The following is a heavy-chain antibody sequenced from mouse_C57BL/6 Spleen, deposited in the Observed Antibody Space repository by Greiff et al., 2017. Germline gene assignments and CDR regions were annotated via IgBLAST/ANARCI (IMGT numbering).Heavy chain of an antibody. V-gene: IGHV1-42*01. CDR1: GYSFTGYY. D-gene: IGHD2-5*01. Sequence: VQLQQSGPELVKPGASVKISCKASGYSFTGYYMNWVKQSPEKSLEWIGEINPSTGGTTYNQKFKAKATLTVDKSSSTAYMQLKSLTSEDSAVYYCARAYYSKSFAYWGQGTLVTVSA. CDR3: ARAYYSKSFAY. J-gene: IGHJ3*01. CDR2: INPSTGGT.